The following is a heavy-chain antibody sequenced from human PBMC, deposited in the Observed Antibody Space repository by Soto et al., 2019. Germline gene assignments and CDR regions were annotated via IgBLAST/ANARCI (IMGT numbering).Heavy chain of an antibody. CDR1: GYTFTHYY. CDR3: AISANSAMAFDY. D-gene: IGHD5-18*01. CDR2: INPNGGIT. V-gene: IGHV1-46*01. Sequence: ASVKVSCKASGYTFTHYYIHWVRQAPGQGHEWMGIINPNGGITTYAQKFRAGFSMTTGPSTSTVYLELRSLRSEDSAVYYCAISANSAMAFDYWGQGTLVTVS. J-gene: IGHJ4*02.